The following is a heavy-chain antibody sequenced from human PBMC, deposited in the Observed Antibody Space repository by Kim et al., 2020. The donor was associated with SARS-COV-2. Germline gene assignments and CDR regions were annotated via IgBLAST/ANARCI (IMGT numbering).Heavy chain of an antibody. V-gene: IGHV3-23*01. CDR1: GFTFSSYA. D-gene: IGHD3-10*01. CDR2: ISGSGGST. J-gene: IGHJ4*02. Sequence: GGSLRLSCAASGFTFSSYAMSWVRQAPGKGLEWVSAISGSGGSTYYADSVKGRFTISRDNSKNTLYLQMNSLRAEDTAVYYCAKDLMYYYGSGSYSWGQGTLVTVSS. CDR3: AKDLMYYYGSGSYS.